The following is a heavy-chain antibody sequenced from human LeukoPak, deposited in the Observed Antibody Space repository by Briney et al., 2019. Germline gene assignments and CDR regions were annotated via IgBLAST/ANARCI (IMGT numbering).Heavy chain of an antibody. CDR3: ARDEYCSSTSCSYYYYYGMDV. J-gene: IGHJ6*02. CDR2: ISGSGGST. Sequence: PGGSLRLSCAASGFTFSSYAMSWVRQAPGKGLEWVSAISGSGGSTYYADAVKGRFTISRDNSKNTLYLQMNSLRAEDTAVYYCARDEYCSSTSCSYYYYYGMDVWGQGITVTVSS. D-gene: IGHD2-2*01. CDR1: GFTFSSYA. V-gene: IGHV3-23*01.